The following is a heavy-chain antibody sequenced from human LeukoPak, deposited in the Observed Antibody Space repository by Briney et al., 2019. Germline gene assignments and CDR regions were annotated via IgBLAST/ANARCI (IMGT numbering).Heavy chain of an antibody. D-gene: IGHD3-16*01. V-gene: IGHV4-61*01. CDR1: GGSISSSSYY. CDR3: ARERRAYYDYVWGSSPFDY. J-gene: IGHJ4*02. CDR2: IYYSGST. Sequence: PSETLSLTCTVSGGSISSSSYYWSWIRQPPGKGLEWIGYIYYSGSTNYNPSLKSRVTISVDTSKNQFSLKLSSVTAADTAVYYCARERRAYYDYVWGSSPFDYWGQGTLVTVSS.